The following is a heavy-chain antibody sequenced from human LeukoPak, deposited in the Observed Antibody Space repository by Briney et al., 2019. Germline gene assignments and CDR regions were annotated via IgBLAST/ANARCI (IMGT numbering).Heavy chain of an antibody. V-gene: IGHV3-7*01. CDR1: GFSFSNFW. J-gene: IGHJ5*02. CDR2: IKPDGSAT. Sequence: GGSLRLSCAASGFSFSNFWMSWVRQAPGKGLEWVANIKPDGSATNYVDSVKGRFTISRDNAKNPLDLQMNSLRAEDTAVYYCARGGGSSSWGQGTLVTVSS. D-gene: IGHD6-6*01. CDR3: ARGGGSSS.